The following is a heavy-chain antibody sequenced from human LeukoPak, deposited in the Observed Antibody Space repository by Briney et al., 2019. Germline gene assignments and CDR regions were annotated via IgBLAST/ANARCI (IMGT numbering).Heavy chain of an antibody. Sequence: SETLSLTCAVYGGSFSGYYWSWIRQPPGKGLEWIGEIYHSGSTNYNPSLKSRVTISVDTSKNQFSLKLSSVTAADTAVYYCAGPTRGCSGGSCYTTPFDYWGQGTLVTVSS. V-gene: IGHV4-34*01. CDR3: AGPTRGCSGGSCYTTPFDY. J-gene: IGHJ4*02. D-gene: IGHD2-15*01. CDR2: IYHSGST. CDR1: GGSFSGYY.